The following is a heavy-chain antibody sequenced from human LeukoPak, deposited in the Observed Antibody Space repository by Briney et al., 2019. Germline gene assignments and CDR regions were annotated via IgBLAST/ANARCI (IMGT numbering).Heavy chain of an antibody. CDR1: GYPFTDYY. D-gene: IGHD5-18*01. CDR3: ASGYRFRN. V-gene: IGHV1-2*02. CDR2: INPNRGGT. J-gene: IGHJ4*02. Sequence: ASVKVSCKASGYPFTDYYMHWVRQAPGQGLEWMGWINPNRGGTDYAQKFQGRVTMTRDTSISTTYMELSRLRYDDTAVYYCASGYRFRNWGQGTLVTVSS.